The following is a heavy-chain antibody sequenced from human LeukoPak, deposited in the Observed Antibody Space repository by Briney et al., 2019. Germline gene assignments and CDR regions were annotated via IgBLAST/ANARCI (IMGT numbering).Heavy chain of an antibody. CDR3: ARVASWIQLWSRHFFDY. V-gene: IGHV3-7*01. CDR2: IKQDGSEK. CDR1: GFTFSSYW. Sequence: PGGSLRLSCAASGFTFSSYWMSWVRQAPGKGLEWVANIKQDGSEKYYVDSVKGRFTISRDNAKNSLYLQMNSLRAEDTAVYYCARVASWIQLWSRHFFDYWGQGTLVTVSS. D-gene: IGHD5-18*01. J-gene: IGHJ4*02.